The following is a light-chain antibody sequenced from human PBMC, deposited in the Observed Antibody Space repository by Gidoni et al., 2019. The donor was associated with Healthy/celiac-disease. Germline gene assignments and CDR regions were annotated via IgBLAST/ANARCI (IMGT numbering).Light chain of an antibody. J-gene: IGKJ2*01. CDR1: QSVSSSY. V-gene: IGKV3-20*01. CDR2: GAS. CDR3: QQYGSSPMYT. Sequence: EMVLTNSQGTLSLSPGERATLSGRASQSVSSSYLAWYQQKPGQAPRLLIYGASSRATGIPDRFSGSGSGTDFTLTISRLEPEDFAVYYCQQYGSSPMYTFGQGTKLEIK.